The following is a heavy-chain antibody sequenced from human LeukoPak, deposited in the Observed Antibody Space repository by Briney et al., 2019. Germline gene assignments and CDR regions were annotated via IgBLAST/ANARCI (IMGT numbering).Heavy chain of an antibody. CDR1: GGSISSYY. CDR2: IYTSGST. J-gene: IGHJ5*02. CDR3: ARESTTTWGGRFDP. V-gene: IGHV4-4*07. Sequence: SETLSLTCTVSGGSISSYYWSWIRQPAGKGLEWIGRIYTSGSTNYNPSLKSRVTMSVDTSKHQYSLKLSSVTAADTAVYYCARESTTTWGGRFDPWGQGTQVTVFS. D-gene: IGHD2-2*01.